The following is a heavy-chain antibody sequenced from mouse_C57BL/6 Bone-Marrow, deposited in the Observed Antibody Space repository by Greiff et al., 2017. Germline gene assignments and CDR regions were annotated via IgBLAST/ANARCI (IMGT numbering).Heavy chain of an antibody. CDR2: ISDGGSYT. CDR3: ARGSPTMITTYFDY. V-gene: IGHV5-4*03. Sequence: EVKVVESGGGLVKPGGSLKLSCAASGFTFSSYAMSWVRQTPEKRLEWVATISDGGSYTYYPDNVKGRFTISRDNAKNNLYLQMSHLKSEDTAMYYCARGSPTMITTYFDYWGQGTTLTVSS. CDR1: GFTFSSYA. J-gene: IGHJ2*01. D-gene: IGHD2-4*01.